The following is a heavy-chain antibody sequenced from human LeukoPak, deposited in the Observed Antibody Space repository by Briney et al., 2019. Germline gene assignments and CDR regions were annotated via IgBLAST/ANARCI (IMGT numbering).Heavy chain of an antibody. CDR1: GYTFTSYD. D-gene: IGHD4-17*01. J-gene: IGHJ6*02. V-gene: IGHV1-8*01. Sequence: GASVKVSCKASGYTFTSYDFNWVRQATGQRPEWMGWMSPNSGDTGYAQKFQGRVTMTRNTSISTAYMELSSLRSEDTAVYYCASMTTDFNDYYYGMDVWGQGTTVTVSS. CDR3: ASMTTDFNDYYYGMDV. CDR2: MSPNSGDT.